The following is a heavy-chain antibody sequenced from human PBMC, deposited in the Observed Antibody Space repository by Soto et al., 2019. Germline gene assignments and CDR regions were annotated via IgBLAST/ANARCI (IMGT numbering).Heavy chain of an antibody. J-gene: IGHJ5*02. V-gene: IGHV1-69*01. CDR3: AFDAINPKLRRNFGP. Sequence: QVQLVQSGAEVKKPGSSVKVSCKASGGTFSSYAISWVRQAPGQGLEWMGGISPIFGTANYAQKFQGRVTITADESTSTAKMLLSSMRSWDTAVYYWAFDAINPKLRRNFGPWGQGPLVTVSS. CDR2: ISPIFGTA. D-gene: IGHD3-9*01. CDR1: GGTFSSYA.